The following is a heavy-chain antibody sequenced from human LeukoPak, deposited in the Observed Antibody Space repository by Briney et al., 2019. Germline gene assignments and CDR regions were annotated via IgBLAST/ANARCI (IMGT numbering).Heavy chain of an antibody. Sequence: GGSLRLSCAASGFTFSSYWMSWVRQAPGKGLEWVANIKQDGSEKYYVDSVKGRFTISRDNAKNSLYLQMNSLRAEDTAVYYCARDLVSSSSGGDYWGQGTLVTVSS. V-gene: IGHV3-7*01. J-gene: IGHJ4*02. CDR3: ARDLVSSSSGGDY. D-gene: IGHD6-6*01. CDR2: IKQDGSEK. CDR1: GFTFSSYW.